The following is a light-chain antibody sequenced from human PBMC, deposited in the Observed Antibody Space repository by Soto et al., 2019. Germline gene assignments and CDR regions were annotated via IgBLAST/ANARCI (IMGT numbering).Light chain of an antibody. CDR2: GAS. CDR3: QQYNNWLPGT. J-gene: IGKJ1*01. V-gene: IGKV3-15*01. Sequence: EIVMTQSPATLSVSPGERATLSCRASQSVSSNLAWYQQKPGQAPRLLIYGASTRATGIPARFSGSGSGTEFTLTISSLQSGDFAVYYCQQYNNWLPGTFGQGTKVDIK. CDR1: QSVSSN.